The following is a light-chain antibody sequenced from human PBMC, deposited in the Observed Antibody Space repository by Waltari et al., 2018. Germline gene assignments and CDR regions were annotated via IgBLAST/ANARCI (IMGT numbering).Light chain of an antibody. J-gene: IGKJ1*01. CDR2: GAS. Sequence: ETVMMQSPATLSVSPGERATLSCRASQSVSSNLAWYQQKPGQAPRLLIYGASTRATGFPARFGGSGSGTEFTLTISSLQSEDSAVYYCQQYSDWPPTFGQGTKVEIK. CDR3: QQYSDWPPT. CDR1: QSVSSN. V-gene: IGKV3-15*01.